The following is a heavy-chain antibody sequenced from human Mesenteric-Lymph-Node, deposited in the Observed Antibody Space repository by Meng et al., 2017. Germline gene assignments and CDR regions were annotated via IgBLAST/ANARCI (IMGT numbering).Heavy chain of an antibody. CDR2: ISSSGSTI. D-gene: IGHD5-12*01. CDR1: GFTFSSYE. V-gene: IGHV3-48*03. Sequence: GGSLRLSCAASGFTFSSYEMNWVRQAPGKGLEWVSYISSSGSTIYYADSVKGRFTISRDNAKNSLYLQMNSLRAEDTAVYYCARGDIVATYYYYGMDVWGQGTTVTVSS. J-gene: IGHJ6*02. CDR3: ARGDIVATYYYYGMDV.